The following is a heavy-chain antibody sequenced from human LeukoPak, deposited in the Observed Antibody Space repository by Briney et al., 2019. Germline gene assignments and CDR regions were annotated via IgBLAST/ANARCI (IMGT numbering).Heavy chain of an antibody. D-gene: IGHD2-2*01. CDR1: GFTFSHYW. CDR2: IKQDGSEQ. CDR3: ARDRCSSTSCFYDC. V-gene: IGHV3-7*01. Sequence: PGGSLRLSRAASGFTFSHYWMTWVRQAPGKGLEWVANIKQDGSEQYYVDSVKGRFTISRDNAKNSLYLQMNSLRVEDTAVYYCARDRCSSTSCFYDCWGQGTLVTVSS. J-gene: IGHJ4*02.